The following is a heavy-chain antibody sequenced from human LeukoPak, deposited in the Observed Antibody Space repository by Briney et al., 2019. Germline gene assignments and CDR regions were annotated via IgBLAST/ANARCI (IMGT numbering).Heavy chain of an antibody. CDR3: ARPSSGWSRDLDY. J-gene: IGHJ4*02. Sequence: GEPLKISCKASGYRFTNYWISWVRHMRGKGLEWMGTIDPTDSYTKYSPSFEGRVTFSSDKSITTVHLQWRSLRASDTAIYYCARPSSGWSRDLDYWGQGTLVTVSS. CDR2: IDPTDSYT. D-gene: IGHD6-19*01. V-gene: IGHV5-10-1*01. CDR1: GYRFTNYW.